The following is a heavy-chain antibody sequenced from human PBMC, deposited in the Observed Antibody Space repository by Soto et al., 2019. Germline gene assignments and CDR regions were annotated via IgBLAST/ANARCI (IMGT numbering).Heavy chain of an antibody. CDR1: GFSFNSYG. CDR2: IWYDGSNK. Sequence: QVQLVESGGGVVQPGRSPRLSCVASGFSFNSYGMHWVRQAPGKGLEWVAVIWYDGSNKYYADSVKGRFTISRDNSKNTLYLQMNSLRAEDTAVYYCARDLWGGPAAFDYWGQGTLVTVSS. V-gene: IGHV3-33*01. D-gene: IGHD2-2*01. CDR3: ARDLWGGPAAFDY. J-gene: IGHJ4*02.